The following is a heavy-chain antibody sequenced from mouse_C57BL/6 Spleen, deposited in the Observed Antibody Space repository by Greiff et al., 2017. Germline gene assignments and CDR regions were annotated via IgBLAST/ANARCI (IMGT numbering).Heavy chain of an antibody. D-gene: IGHD1-1*01. V-gene: IGHV1-42*01. J-gene: IGHJ4*01. CDR3: ARPHYYGSSRYAMDY. CDR2: INPSTGGT. CDR1: GYSFTGYY. Sequence: VQLQQSGPELVKPGASVKISCKASGYSFTGYYMNWVKQSPEKSLEWIGEINPSTGGTTYNQKFKAKATLTVDKSSSTAYMQLKSLTSEDSAVYYCARPHYYGSSRYAMDYWGQGTSVTVSS.